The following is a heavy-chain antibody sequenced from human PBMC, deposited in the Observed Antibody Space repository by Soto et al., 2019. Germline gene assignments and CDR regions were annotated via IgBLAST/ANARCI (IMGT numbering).Heavy chain of an antibody. D-gene: IGHD6-13*01. V-gene: IGHV1-69*12. Sequence: QVQLVQSGAEVKKPGSSVKVSCKASGGTFSSYAISWVRQAPGQGLEWMGGIIPIFGTANYAQKFQGRVTSTADESTSTAYMELSSLRSEDTAVYYCARDWYLPGAHYYYYGMDVWGQGTTVTVSS. J-gene: IGHJ6*02. CDR2: IIPIFGTA. CDR1: GGTFSSYA. CDR3: ARDWYLPGAHYYYYGMDV.